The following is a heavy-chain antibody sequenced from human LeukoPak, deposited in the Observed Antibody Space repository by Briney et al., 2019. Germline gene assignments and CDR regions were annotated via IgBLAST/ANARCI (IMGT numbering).Heavy chain of an antibody. Sequence: PGRSLRLSCAASGFTFSSYGMHWVRQAPGKGLEWVSVISYDGSNKYYADSVKGRFTISRDIYKSTLNLQKNSLRVEDTAVYYCARDVSRGYLRPLDVWGQGTTVTVSS. V-gene: IGHV3-30*03. CDR3: ARDVSRGYLRPLDV. D-gene: IGHD5-18*01. CDR1: GFTFSSYG. CDR2: ISYDGSNK. J-gene: IGHJ6*02.